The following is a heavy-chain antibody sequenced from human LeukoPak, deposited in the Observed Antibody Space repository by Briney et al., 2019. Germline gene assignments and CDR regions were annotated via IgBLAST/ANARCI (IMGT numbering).Heavy chain of an antibody. CDR3: ARVGSLWFGELPVDY. Sequence: GGSLRLSCAASGFTFSTYAMTWVRQAPGKGLEWVSAISGNGGSTYSADSVKGRFTISRDNSKNTLYLQMNSLRAEDTAVYYCARVGSLWFGELPVDYWGQGTLVTVSS. D-gene: IGHD3-10*01. V-gene: IGHV3-23*01. J-gene: IGHJ4*02. CDR1: GFTFSTYA. CDR2: ISGNGGST.